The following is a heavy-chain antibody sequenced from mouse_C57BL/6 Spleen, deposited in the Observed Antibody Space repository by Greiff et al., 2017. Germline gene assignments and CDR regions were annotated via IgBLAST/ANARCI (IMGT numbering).Heavy chain of an antibody. CDR2: ISGGGGNS. D-gene: IGHD4-1*01. V-gene: IGHV5-9*01. J-gene: IGHJ1*03. CDR1: GFTFSSYT. Sequence: EVQGVESGGGLVKPGGSLKLSCAASGFTFSSYTMSWVRQTPEKRLEWVATISGGGGNSYYPDSVKGRFTISRDNAKNTLYLQMSSLRSEDTALYYCARQGGTGTWYFDVWGTGTTVTVSS. CDR3: ARQGGTGTWYFDV.